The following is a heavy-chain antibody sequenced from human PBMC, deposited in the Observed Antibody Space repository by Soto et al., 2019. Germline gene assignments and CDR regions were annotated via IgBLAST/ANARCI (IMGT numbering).Heavy chain of an antibody. CDR3: ARDRSYSSGWYYFDY. CDR2: IYYSGST. V-gene: IGHV4-59*01. CDR1: GGSISSYY. D-gene: IGHD6-19*01. Sequence: TLSLTCTVSGGSISSYYWSWIRQPPGKGLEWIGYIYYSGSTNYNPSLKSRVTISVDTSKNQFSLKLSSVTAADTAVYYCARDRSYSSGWYYFDYWGQGTLVTVSS. J-gene: IGHJ4*02.